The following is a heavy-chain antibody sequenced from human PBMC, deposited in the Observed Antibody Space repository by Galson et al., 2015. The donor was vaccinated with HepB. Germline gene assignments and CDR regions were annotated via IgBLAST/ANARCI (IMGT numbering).Heavy chain of an antibody. J-gene: IGHJ4*02. CDR3: AKDRSDSSSWYYFHY. Sequence: SLRLSCAASGFIFSNYAMSWVRQAPGKGLEWVSGISGSGGSTNYADSVKGRFTISRDNSKNVLYLQMNSLRAEDTAVYYCAKDRSDSSSWYYFHYWGQGILVTVSS. CDR2: ISGSGGST. V-gene: IGHV3-23*01. D-gene: IGHD6-13*01. CDR1: GFIFSNYA.